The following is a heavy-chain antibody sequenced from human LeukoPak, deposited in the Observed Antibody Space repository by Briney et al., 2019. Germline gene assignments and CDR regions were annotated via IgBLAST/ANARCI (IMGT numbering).Heavy chain of an antibody. V-gene: IGHV3-23*01. CDR1: GFIFSSYA. Sequence: GGSLRLSCAASGFIFSSYAMNWVRQAPGKGLEWVSAISDSGAGTYYADSVKGRFTISRDNSKNTLYLQMNSLRAEDTAVYYCAKTYGSSGYYKGYFDSWGQGTLVTVSS. J-gene: IGHJ4*02. CDR3: AKTYGSSGYYKGYFDS. D-gene: IGHD3-22*01. CDR2: ISDSGAGT.